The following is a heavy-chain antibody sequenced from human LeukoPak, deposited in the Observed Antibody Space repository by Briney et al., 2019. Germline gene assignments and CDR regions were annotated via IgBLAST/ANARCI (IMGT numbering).Heavy chain of an antibody. CDR1: GGTFSSYT. Sequence: SVRVSCKASGGTFSSYTISWVRQAPGQGLEWMGRIIPILGIANYAQKFQGRVTITADKSTSTAYMELSSLRSEDTAVYYCARDQNPHIAVAGRSHFDYWGQGTLVTVSS. CDR3: ARDQNPHIAVAGRSHFDY. V-gene: IGHV1-69*04. CDR2: IIPILGIA. J-gene: IGHJ4*02. D-gene: IGHD6-19*01.